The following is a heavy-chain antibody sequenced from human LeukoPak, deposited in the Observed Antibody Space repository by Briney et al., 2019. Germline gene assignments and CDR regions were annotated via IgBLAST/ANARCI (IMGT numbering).Heavy chain of an antibody. V-gene: IGHV4-59*01. J-gene: IGHJ4*02. Sequence: PSETLSLTCPVSGGSISSYHWSWIRQPPGKGLEWIGYIYYSGSTNYNPSLKSRVTISVDTSKNQFSLKLSSVTAADTAVYYCARGTRPPSDFDYWGQGTLATVSS. CDR2: IYYSGST. CDR1: GGSISSYH. D-gene: IGHD2-8*01. CDR3: ARGTRPPSDFDY.